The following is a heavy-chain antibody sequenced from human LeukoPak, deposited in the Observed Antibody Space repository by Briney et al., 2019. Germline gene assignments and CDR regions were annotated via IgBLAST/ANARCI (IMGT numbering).Heavy chain of an antibody. V-gene: IGHV3-21*01. CDR1: GFSLSSYS. Sequence: GGSLILACAASGFSLSSYSINWVRQAPGGGLGWVSSITMSSNFISYAVSVKGRLRRSRDNSQSSLFMQLNSLRAEDAAVYFCARDGHGDGFLTGYAYFGMYVWGQGTTVTVSS. D-gene: IGHD3-9*01. J-gene: IGHJ6*02. CDR3: ARDGHGDGFLTGYAYFGMYV. CDR2: ITMSSNFI.